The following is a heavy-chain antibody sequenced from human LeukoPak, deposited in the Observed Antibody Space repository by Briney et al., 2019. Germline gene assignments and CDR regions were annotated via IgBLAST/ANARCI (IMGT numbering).Heavy chain of an antibody. CDR2: ISYSSSYK. V-gene: IGHV3-21*01. D-gene: IGHD3-22*01. CDR1: GFTFSTYS. CDR3: ARDRLSDSSGYDGNRAFDI. Sequence: GGSLRLSCAASGFTFSTYSMNWVRQAPGKGLEWVSSISYSSSYKYYADSVKGRFTISRDNAKNSLYLQMNSLRADDTAVYYCARDRLSDSSGYDGNRAFDIWGQGTMVTVSS. J-gene: IGHJ3*02.